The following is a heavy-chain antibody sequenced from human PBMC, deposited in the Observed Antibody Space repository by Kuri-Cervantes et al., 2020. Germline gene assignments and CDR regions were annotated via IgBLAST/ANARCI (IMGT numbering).Heavy chain of an antibody. J-gene: IGHJ6*02. CDR2: IYYSGST. CDR1: GGSISSGGYY. CDR3: ARGDNYYYYGMDV. V-gene: IGHV4-31*03. D-gene: IGHD2-15*01. Sequence: SETLSLTCTVSGGSISSGGYYWSWIRQHPGKGLEWIGYIYYSGSTYYNPSLKSRVTISVDTSKNQFSLKLSSVTAADTAAYYCARGDNYYYYGMDVWGQGTTVTVSS.